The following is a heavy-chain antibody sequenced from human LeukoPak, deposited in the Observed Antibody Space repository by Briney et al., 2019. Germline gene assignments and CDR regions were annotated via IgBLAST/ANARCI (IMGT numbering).Heavy chain of an antibody. V-gene: IGHV3-21*01. Sequence: PGGSLRLSCAASGFSFSTYSMNWVRQAPGKGLEWVSSISGSSTYIYYADSVKGRFTISRDNAKNSLYLQMNSLRAEDTAVYYCARGVSFRMVGTATDFDCWGQGTLVTVSS. CDR1: GFSFSTYS. D-gene: IGHD2-21*02. CDR3: ARGVSFRMVGTATDFDC. CDR2: ISGSSTYI. J-gene: IGHJ4*02.